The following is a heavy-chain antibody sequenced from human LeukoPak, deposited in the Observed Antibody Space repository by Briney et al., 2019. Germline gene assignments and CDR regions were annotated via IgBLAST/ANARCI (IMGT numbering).Heavy chain of an antibody. CDR3: AKGGAYFYDTSNYYYGPEF. J-gene: IGHJ4*02. V-gene: IGHV1-18*01. Sequence: GASVKVSCKASGYTFTTYGITWVRQAPGQGLEWMGWISAYNGNTNYAQKLQGRLTMTTDTSTSTAYMELRSLRSDDTAVYYCAKGGAYFYDTSNYYYGPEFWGQGTLVTVSS. D-gene: IGHD3-22*01. CDR1: GYTFTTYG. CDR2: ISAYNGNT.